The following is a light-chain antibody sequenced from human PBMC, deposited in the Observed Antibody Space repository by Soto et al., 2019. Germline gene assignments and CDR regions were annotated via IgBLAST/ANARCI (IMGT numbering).Light chain of an antibody. CDR2: GAS. Sequence: IVLTQSPGTLSLSPGARATLSCRASQSISNNYLAWYQQTPGQAPRLLIYGASSRATGIPGRFSGSGSATDFTLTISRLEPEDFAVYYCQQYAASPRTFGQGTKVDIK. J-gene: IGKJ1*01. V-gene: IGKV3-20*01. CDR1: QSISNNY. CDR3: QQYAASPRT.